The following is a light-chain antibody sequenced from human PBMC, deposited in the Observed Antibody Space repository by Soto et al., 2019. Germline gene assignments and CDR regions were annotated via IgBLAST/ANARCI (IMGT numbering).Light chain of an antibody. J-gene: IGKJ1*01. Sequence: ALRMTQSPSSLSASTGDRVTITCRASQGISSYLAWYQQKPGKAPNLLIYAASTLQSGVPSRFSGSGSGTESTLTIISLQPEDVATYYCQQSYRFPKTFGRGTKWIS. CDR2: AAS. CDR3: QQSYRFPKT. CDR1: QGISSY. V-gene: IGKV1-8*01.